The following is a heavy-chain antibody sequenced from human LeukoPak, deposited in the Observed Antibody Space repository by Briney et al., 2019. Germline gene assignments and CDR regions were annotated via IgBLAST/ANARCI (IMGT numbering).Heavy chain of an antibody. CDR3: ARLQGGGDLDY. D-gene: IGHD4-17*01. Sequence: SETLSLTCTVSGGSISSSSYYWGWIRQPPGKGLEWIGSTYYSGSTYYNPSLKSRVTISVDTSKNQFSLKLSSVTAADTAVYYCARLQGGGDLDYWGQGTLVTVSS. V-gene: IGHV4-39*01. CDR1: GGSISSSSYY. CDR2: TYYSGST. J-gene: IGHJ4*02.